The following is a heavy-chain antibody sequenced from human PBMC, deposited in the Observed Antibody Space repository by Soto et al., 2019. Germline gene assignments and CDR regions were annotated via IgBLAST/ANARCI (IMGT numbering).Heavy chain of an antibody. V-gene: IGHV3-48*02. CDR3: ATGNRLFDF. J-gene: IGHJ4*02. Sequence: GGSLRLSCTASGFTFSTYSMHWVRQAPGKGLEWVSFIGGRDSTIYYADSVRGRFTISRDNAKNSLYLQMNSLRDEDTAVYYCATGNRLFDFWGQGALVTVSS. D-gene: IGHD1-1*01. CDR1: GFTFSTYS. CDR2: IGGRDSTI.